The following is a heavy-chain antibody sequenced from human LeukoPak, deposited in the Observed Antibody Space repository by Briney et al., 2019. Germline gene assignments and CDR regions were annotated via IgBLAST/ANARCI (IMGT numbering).Heavy chain of an antibody. D-gene: IGHD3-3*01. Sequence: PGGSLRLSCATSGFTFSSHSMRWVRQAPVKGLEWVANIKQVGSEKHYVDSVKGRFSISRDNTKNSLYLQMNSLRAEDTAVYYCARAMGTSYGFWSGSYTVSYYYYMDVWGKGTTVTVSS. J-gene: IGHJ6*03. CDR1: GFTFSSHS. CDR3: ARAMGTSYGFWSGSYTVSYYYYMDV. V-gene: IGHV3-7*01. CDR2: IKQVGSEK.